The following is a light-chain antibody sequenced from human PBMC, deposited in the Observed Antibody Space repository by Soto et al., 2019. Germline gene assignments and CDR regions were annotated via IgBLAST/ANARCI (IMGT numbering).Light chain of an antibody. J-gene: IGKJ4*01. Sequence: EIVLTQSPVTLSLSPGERATLSCRASQSVSSQLAWYQQKPGQAPRLLIYDASNRATGTPARFSGSGSGTGFTLTISSLEPEDFAVYFCQQYDDWLRLTFGGGTKVEIK. CDR2: DAS. V-gene: IGKV3-11*01. CDR1: QSVSSQ. CDR3: QQYDDWLRLT.